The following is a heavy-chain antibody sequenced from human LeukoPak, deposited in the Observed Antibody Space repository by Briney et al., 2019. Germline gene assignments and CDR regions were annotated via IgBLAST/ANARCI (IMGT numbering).Heavy chain of an antibody. Sequence: AGGSLRLSCAASGFTFSSYAMSWVRQAPGKGLEWVSAISGSGGSTYYADSVKGRFTISRDNSKNTLYLQMNSLRAEDTAVYYCAKVPGYYGSGSYPNWGQGTLVTVSS. CDR1: GFTFSSYA. J-gene: IGHJ4*02. V-gene: IGHV3-23*01. CDR3: AKVPGYYGSGSYPN. D-gene: IGHD3-10*01. CDR2: ISGSGGST.